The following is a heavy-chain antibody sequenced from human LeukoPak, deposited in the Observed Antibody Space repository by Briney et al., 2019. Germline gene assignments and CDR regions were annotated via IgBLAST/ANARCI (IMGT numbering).Heavy chain of an antibody. CDR1: GYSFTSYW. V-gene: IGHV5-51*01. D-gene: IGHD3-22*01. J-gene: IGHJ6*03. Sequence: GESLKISCKGSGYSFTSYWIGWVRQMPGKGLEWMGIIYPGDSDTRYSPSFQGQVTISADKSISTADLQWSSLKASDTAMYYCARITYYYDSSGYYYYYYYMDVWGKGTTVTVSS. CDR2: IYPGDSDT. CDR3: ARITYYYDSSGYYYYYYYMDV.